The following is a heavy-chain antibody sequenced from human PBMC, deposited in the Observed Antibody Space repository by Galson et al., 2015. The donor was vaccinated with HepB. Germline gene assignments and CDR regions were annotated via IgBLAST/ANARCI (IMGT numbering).Heavy chain of an antibody. CDR1: GGTFSSYT. CDR2: IIPILGIA. CDR3: ARDYDPWGAFDI. D-gene: IGHD3-3*01. V-gene: IGHV1-69*04. J-gene: IGHJ3*02. Sequence: SVKVSCKASGGTFSSYTISWVRQAPGQGLEWMGRIIPILGIANYAQKFQGRVTITADKSTSTAYMELSSLRSEDTAVYYCARDYDPWGAFDIWGQGTMVTVSS.